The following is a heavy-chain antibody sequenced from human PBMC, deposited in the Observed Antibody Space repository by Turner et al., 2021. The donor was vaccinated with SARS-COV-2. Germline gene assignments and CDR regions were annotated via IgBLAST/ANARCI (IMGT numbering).Heavy chain of an antibody. CDR3: ARLMDTAMDYYGTDV. J-gene: IGHJ6*02. Sequence: QLQLQESCPGQVKPSETLSLTCTVSGGSIRSSSYYWGWIRQPPGKGLEWIGNIYYSGSAYYNPSHKCRVTISVDPSKNQFSLKLTSVTAADTAVYYCARLMDTAMDYYGTDVWGQGTTVTVSS. D-gene: IGHD5-18*01. V-gene: IGHV4-39*01. CDR1: GGSIRSSSYY. CDR2: IYYSGSA.